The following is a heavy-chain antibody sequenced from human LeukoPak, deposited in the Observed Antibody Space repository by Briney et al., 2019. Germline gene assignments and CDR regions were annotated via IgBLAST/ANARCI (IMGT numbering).Heavy chain of an antibody. J-gene: IGHJ4*02. Sequence: GGSLRLSCAASGFTFGSYGMHWVRQAPGKGLEWVAFISYDRSETYYADSVKGRFCISGDNSKNTVYLQMNSLRTEDRAVYYCAREGGYYFDHWGQGTLVTVSS. V-gene: IGHV3-30*03. D-gene: IGHD6-25*01. CDR1: GFTFGSYG. CDR3: AREGGYYFDH. CDR2: ISYDRSET.